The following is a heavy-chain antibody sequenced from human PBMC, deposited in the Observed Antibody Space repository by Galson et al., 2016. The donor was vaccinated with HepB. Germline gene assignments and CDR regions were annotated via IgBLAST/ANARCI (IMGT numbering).Heavy chain of an antibody. J-gene: IGHJ4*02. Sequence: SLRLSCAASGVIFSSYSMNWVRQAPGKGLEWVSSISRSSSYIYYADSVKGRFTISRDNAKNSLYLQMNSLRAVDTAVYYCAINSGSYYGYWGQGTLVTVSS. CDR3: AINSGSYYGY. CDR2: ISRSSSYI. D-gene: IGHD1-26*01. V-gene: IGHV3-21*01. CDR1: GVIFSSYS.